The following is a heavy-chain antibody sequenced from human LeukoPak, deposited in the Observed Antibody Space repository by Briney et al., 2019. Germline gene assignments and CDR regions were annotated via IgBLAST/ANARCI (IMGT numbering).Heavy chain of an antibody. Sequence: SETLSLTCTVSGGSISSGGYYWSWIRQHPGKGLEWIGYIYYSGSTYYNPSLKSRVTISVDRSKNQFSLKLSSVTAADTAVYYCARVSVVAQFFDYWGQGTLVTVSS. D-gene: IGHD5-12*01. V-gene: IGHV4-31*03. CDR1: GGSISSGGYY. CDR2: IYYSGST. J-gene: IGHJ4*02. CDR3: ARVSVVAQFFDY.